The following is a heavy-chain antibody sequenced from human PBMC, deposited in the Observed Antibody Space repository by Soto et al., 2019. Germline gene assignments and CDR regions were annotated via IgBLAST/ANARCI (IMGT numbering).Heavy chain of an antibody. CDR2: ISAYNGNT. D-gene: IGHD3-3*01. Sequence: ASVKVSCKASGYTFTSYGISWVRQAPGQRLEWKGWISAYNGNTNYAQKLQGRVTMTTDTSTSTAYMELRSLRSDDTAVYYCARVGITIFGVVKRNNAFDIWGQGTMVTVSS. V-gene: IGHV1-18*01. CDR1: GYTFTSYG. CDR3: ARVGITIFGVVKRNNAFDI. J-gene: IGHJ3*02.